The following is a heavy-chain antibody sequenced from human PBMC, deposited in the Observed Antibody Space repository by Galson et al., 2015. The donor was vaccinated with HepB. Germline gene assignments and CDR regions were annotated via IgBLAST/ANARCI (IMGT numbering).Heavy chain of an antibody. CDR3: ARAGSTVTSPYYFDY. CDR2: IIPIFGTA. V-gene: IGHV1-69*06. J-gene: IGHJ4*02. CDR1: GGTFSSYA. Sequence: SVKVSCKASGGTFSSYAISWVRQAPGQGLEWMGGIIPIFGTANYAQKFQGRVTITADKSTSTAYMELSSLRSEDTAVYYCARAGSTVTSPYYFDYWGQGTLVTVSS. D-gene: IGHD4-17*01.